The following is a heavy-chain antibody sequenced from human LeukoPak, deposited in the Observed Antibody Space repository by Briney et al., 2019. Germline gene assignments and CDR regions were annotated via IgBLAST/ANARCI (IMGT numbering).Heavy chain of an antibody. J-gene: IGHJ5*02. CDR2: IYDSEST. D-gene: IGHD3-16*02. CDR1: GDSISSGGYY. CDR3: ARDLGYRVPGWFDP. V-gene: IGHV4-31*03. Sequence: PSETLSLTCTVSGDSISSGGYYWSWIRQHPGKGLEWIGYIYDSESTYYSPSLKSRVTISADTSKNQFSLKLSSVTAADTAVYYCARDLGYRVPGWFDPWGQGTLVTVSS.